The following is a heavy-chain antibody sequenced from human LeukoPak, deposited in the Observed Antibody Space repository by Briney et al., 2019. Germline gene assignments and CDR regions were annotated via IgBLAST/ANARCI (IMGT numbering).Heavy chain of an antibody. CDR2: IYNSGST. D-gene: IGHD6-13*01. CDR3: ARENSNSWYLDY. CDR1: GGSISTYY. J-gene: IGHJ4*02. Sequence: SETLSLTCTVSGGSISTYYWSWIRQPPGKGLEWIGYIYNSGSTNYNPSLKSRVTISVDASKNQFSLKLSSVTAADTAVYYCARENSNSWYLDYWGQGTLVTVSS. V-gene: IGHV4-59*01.